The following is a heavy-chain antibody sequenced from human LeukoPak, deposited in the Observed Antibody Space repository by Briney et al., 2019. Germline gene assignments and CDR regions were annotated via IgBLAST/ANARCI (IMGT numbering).Heavy chain of an antibody. J-gene: IGHJ4*02. D-gene: IGHD6-19*01. CDR3: AKEGYSSGNFLDC. V-gene: IGHV3-23*01. CDR2: ITASGGHT. Sequence: GGSLRLSCAASGFTFSSYWMSWVRQAPGKGLEWVSAITASGGHTYYADSVKGRFTISRDNSKNRLYLQMNSLRAEDAALYYCAKEGYSSGNFLDCWGQGTLVTVSS. CDR1: GFTFSSYW.